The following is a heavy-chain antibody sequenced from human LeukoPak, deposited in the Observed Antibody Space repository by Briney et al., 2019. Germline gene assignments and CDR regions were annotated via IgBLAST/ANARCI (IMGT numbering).Heavy chain of an antibody. V-gene: IGHV4-34*01. CDR1: GGSFSGYY. J-gene: IGHJ6*03. CDR3: ARARLAVGYMDV. Sequence: TSETLSLTCAVYGGSFSGYYWSWIRRPPGKGLEWIGEINHSGSTNDNPSLKSRVTISVDTSKNQFSLKLSSVTAADTAVYYCARARLAVGYMDVWGKGTTVTVSS. D-gene: IGHD6-19*01. CDR2: INHSGST.